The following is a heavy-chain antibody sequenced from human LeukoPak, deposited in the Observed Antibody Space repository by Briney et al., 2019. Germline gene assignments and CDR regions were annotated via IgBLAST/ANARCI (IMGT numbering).Heavy chain of an antibody. Sequence: HPGRPLSPSCAAPGFTLSSNARTWAPQPQGKGLKGSSPISGSGGSTYYADSVKGRFTISRDNSKNTLYLQMNSLRAEDTAVYYCAKAGSIAAFDYWGQGTLVTVSS. CDR2: ISGSGGST. V-gene: IGHV3-23*01. D-gene: IGHD6-6*01. J-gene: IGHJ4*02. CDR3: AKAGSIAAFDY. CDR1: GFTLSSNA.